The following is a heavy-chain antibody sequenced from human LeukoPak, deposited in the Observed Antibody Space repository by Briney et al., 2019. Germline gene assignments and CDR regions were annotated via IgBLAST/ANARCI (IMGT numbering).Heavy chain of an antibody. CDR1: GGAISSGDYY. V-gene: IGHV4-30-4*08. J-gene: IGHJ4*02. CDR2: IYYSGST. D-gene: IGHD3-22*01. Sequence: PSETLSLTCTVSGGAISSGDYYWSWIRQPPGKGLEWIGYIYYSGSTYYNPSLKSRVTISVDTSKNQFSLKLSSVTAADTAVYYCARAYDSSLFDYWGQGTLVTVSS. CDR3: ARAYDSSLFDY.